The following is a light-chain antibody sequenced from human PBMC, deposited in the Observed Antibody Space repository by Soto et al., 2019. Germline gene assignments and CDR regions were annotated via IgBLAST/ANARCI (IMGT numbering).Light chain of an antibody. J-gene: IGLJ2*01. CDR1: SGHSTYI. V-gene: IGLV4-60*02. Sequence: QPVLTQSSSASASLGSSVKLTCTLSSGHSTYIIAWHQQQPGKAPRYLMKLEGSGSYNKRSGIPDRFSGSSSGADRYLTISNLQFEDEADYYCETWDTNVVVFGGGTKLTVL. CDR3: ETWDTNVVV. CDR2: LEGSGSY.